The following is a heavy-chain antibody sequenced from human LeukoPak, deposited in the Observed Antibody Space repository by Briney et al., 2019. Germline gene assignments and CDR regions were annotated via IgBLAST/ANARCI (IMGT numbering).Heavy chain of an antibody. CDR3: AGDRVWFGEFDY. D-gene: IGHD3-10*01. Sequence: PGRSLRLSCAASGFTFSSYAMHWVRQAPGKGLEWVAVISYDGSNKYYADSVKGRFTISRDNSKNTLYLQMNSLRAEDTAVYYCAGDRVWFGEFDYWGQGTLVTVSS. V-gene: IGHV3-30*04. CDR1: GFTFSSYA. CDR2: ISYDGSNK. J-gene: IGHJ4*02.